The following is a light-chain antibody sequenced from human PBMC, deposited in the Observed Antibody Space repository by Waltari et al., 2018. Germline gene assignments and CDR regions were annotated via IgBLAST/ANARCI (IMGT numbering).Light chain of an antibody. V-gene: IGKV3-20*01. J-gene: IGKJ4*01. CDR2: GAY. CDR1: QFVSSSY. CDR3: QQYERSPLT. Sequence: EIVLTQSPGTLSLSPGERATLSCRASQFVSSSYLAWYQQKPGQAPRLLMRGAYIRATGIPDRFSGSGSGTDFTLTISRLEPEDVGVYFCQQYERSPLTFGGGTKVEIK.